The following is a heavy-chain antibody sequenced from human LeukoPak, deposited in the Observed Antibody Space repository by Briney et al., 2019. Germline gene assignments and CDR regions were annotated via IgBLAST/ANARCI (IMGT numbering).Heavy chain of an antibody. Sequence: SVKVSCKASGGTFSSYTISWVRQAPGQGLEWMGRIIPILGIANYAQKFQGRVTITADKSTSTAYMELSSLRSEDTAVYYCARPVYYDFWSGYAFDIWGQGTMVTVSS. CDR1: GGTFSSYT. D-gene: IGHD3-3*01. CDR3: ARPVYYDFWSGYAFDI. CDR2: IIPILGIA. V-gene: IGHV1-69*02. J-gene: IGHJ3*02.